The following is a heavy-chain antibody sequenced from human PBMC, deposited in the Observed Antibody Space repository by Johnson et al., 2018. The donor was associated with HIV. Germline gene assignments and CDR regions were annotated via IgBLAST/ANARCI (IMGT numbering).Heavy chain of an antibody. Sequence: QVQLVESGGGVVQPGGSLRLSCVASGFTFSDYYMTWIRQAPGKGLEWVSFISSSGSTIYYADSVKGRFTISRDNAKNSLYLQMNSLRPDDAAVYYCAREQVTLWFRASGAAFNIWGQGTMVTVSS. D-gene: IGHD3-10*01. V-gene: IGHV3-11*04. J-gene: IGHJ3*02. CDR1: GFTFSDYY. CDR2: ISSSGSTI. CDR3: AREQVTLWFRASGAAFNI.